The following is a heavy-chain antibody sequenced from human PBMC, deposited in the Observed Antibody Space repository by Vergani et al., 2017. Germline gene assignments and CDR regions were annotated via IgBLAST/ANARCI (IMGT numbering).Heavy chain of an antibody. J-gene: IGHJ5*01. V-gene: IGHV3-23*01. CDR2: LTGGGGST. CDR3: AEDAGSYENFFVYCWHKAIVAISSS. CDR1: GFTFSTYA. Sequence: EVQLLESGGSLKQPGGSVRLSCAASGFTFSTYAMHWVRQAPGKGLEWVSALTGGGGSTYYADSFKGRFIISRDNSRDTLYLQMNSLRPEDTATYYCAEDAGSYENFFVYCWHKAIVAISSSW. D-gene: IGHD1-26*01.